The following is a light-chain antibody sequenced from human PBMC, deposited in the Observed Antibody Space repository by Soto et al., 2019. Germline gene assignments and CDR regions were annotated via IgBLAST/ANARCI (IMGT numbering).Light chain of an antibody. CDR3: CSYEGSSTEV. J-gene: IGLJ1*01. CDR1: SSDVGSYNL. Sequence: QSALTQPASVSGSPGQSITISCTGTSSDVGSYNLVSWYQQHPGKAPKLMIYEVSKRPSGVSNRFSGSKSGNTASLTISGLQAEEEADYYCCSYEGSSTEVFGTGTKVTVL. CDR2: EVS. V-gene: IGLV2-23*02.